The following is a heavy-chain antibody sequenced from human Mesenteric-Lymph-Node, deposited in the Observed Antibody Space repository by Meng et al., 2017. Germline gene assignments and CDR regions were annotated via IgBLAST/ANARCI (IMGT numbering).Heavy chain of an antibody. CDR3: ARGQRSYSGSYPEWFDP. J-gene: IGHJ5*02. CDR1: GASINGYF. Sequence: QGPLQESGPGLVRPSVTLSLSCTVSGASINGYFWSWIRQPPGKGLEWIGEIYHSGSTNYNPSLKSRVTISVDKSKNQFSLKLSSVTAADTAVYYCARGQRSYSGSYPEWFDPWGQGTLVTVSS. CDR2: IYHSGST. V-gene: IGHV4-59*12. D-gene: IGHD1-26*01.